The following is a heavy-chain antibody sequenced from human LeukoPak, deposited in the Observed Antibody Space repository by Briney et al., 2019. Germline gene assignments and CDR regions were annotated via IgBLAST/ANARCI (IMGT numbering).Heavy chain of an antibody. J-gene: IGHJ4*02. CDR3: ARGLATTTWTIAMTGLDH. CDR2: MNPISCNT. Sequence: ASVKVSCKSSGYTFPRYDLNWVRQATGQGLEYMGWMNPISCNTRHAQKLEERHTMTGETPISTAYMERSSLSSEDTAVYYCARGLATTTWTIAMTGLDHWGPGTLVTVSS. CDR1: GYTFPRYD. V-gene: IGHV1-8*01. D-gene: IGHD3-9*01.